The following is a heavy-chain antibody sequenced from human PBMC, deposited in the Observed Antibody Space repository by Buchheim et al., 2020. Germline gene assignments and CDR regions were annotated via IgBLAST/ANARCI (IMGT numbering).Heavy chain of an antibody. CDR2: TSSRGGST. Sequence: EVQLLESGGGLVQPGGSLRLSCAASGFTFSMYAMSWVRQAPGKGLEWVSVTSSRGGSTYYGDSVKGRFTISRDNSQNMLHLQMNSLRAEDTAVYYCAKEAGDSSLYWYFDLWGRGTL. CDR1: GFTFSMYA. D-gene: IGHD6-13*01. J-gene: IGHJ2*01. V-gene: IGHV3-23*01. CDR3: AKEAGDSSLYWYFDL.